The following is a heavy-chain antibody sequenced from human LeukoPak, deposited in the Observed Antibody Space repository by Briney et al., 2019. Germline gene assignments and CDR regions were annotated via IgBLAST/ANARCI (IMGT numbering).Heavy chain of an antibody. D-gene: IGHD2-8*01. Sequence: ASVKVFCKASGYTFTGYYMHWVRQAPGQGLEWMGWINPNSGGTNYAQKFQGRVTMTRDTSISTAYMELSRLRSDDTAVYYCARGRGYCTNGVCYTRRGYDYWGQGTLVTVSS. CDR3: ARGRGYCTNGVCYTRRGYDY. J-gene: IGHJ4*02. CDR1: GYTFTGYY. V-gene: IGHV1-2*02. CDR2: INPNSGGT.